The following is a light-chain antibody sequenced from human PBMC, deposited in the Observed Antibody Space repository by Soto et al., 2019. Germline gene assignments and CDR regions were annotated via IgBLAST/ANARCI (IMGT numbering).Light chain of an antibody. CDR3: QQYDNLLYT. J-gene: IGKJ2*01. CDR1: QSISYN. V-gene: IGKV3-11*01. CDR2: DAS. Sequence: EIVLTQSPATLSLSPGERATLSCRASQSISYNLAWYQQKPGQAPRLLIYDASNRATGVPARFSGSGSGTDFTLSISSLEPEDFAVYYCQQYDNLLYTFGQGTKLEIK.